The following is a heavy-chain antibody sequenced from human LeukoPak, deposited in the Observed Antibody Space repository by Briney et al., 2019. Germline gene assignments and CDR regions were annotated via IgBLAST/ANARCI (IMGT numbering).Heavy chain of an antibody. V-gene: IGHV4-34*01. CDR3: ATTTVTTDAFDI. Sequence: SETLSLTCVVYGVSFSGYYWSWIRQPPGKGLEWIGEINHSGSTNYNPSLKSRVTISVDTSKNQFSLKLSSVTAADTAVYYCATTTVTTDAFDIWGQGTMVAVSS. CDR1: GVSFSGYY. D-gene: IGHD4-17*01. CDR2: INHSGST. J-gene: IGHJ3*02.